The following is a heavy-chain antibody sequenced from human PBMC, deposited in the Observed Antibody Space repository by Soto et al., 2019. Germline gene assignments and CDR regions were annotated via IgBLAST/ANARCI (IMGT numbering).Heavy chain of an antibody. J-gene: IGHJ5*02. D-gene: IGHD5-12*01. CDR2: ISWDGGST. Sequence: PGGSLRLSCAASGFTFDDYTMHWVRQAPGKGLEWVSLISWDGGSTYYADSVKGRFTISRDNSKNSLYLQMNSLRTEDTALYYCAKGAGYDLNSNWFDPWGQGTLVTVSS. V-gene: IGHV3-43*01. CDR1: GFTFDDYT. CDR3: AKGAGYDLNSNWFDP.